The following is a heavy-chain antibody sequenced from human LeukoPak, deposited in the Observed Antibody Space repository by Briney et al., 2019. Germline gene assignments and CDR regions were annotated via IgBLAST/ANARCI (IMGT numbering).Heavy chain of an antibody. CDR3: ARDRDGSGSYYYYYYYMDV. CDR2: IIPIFGTA. J-gene: IGHJ6*03. Sequence: SVKVSCKASGGTFGSYAISWVRQAPGQGLEWMGRIIPIFGTANYAQKFQGRVTITADKSTSTAYMELSSLRSEDTAVYYCARDRDGSGSYYYYYYYMDVWGKGTTVTVSS. CDR1: GGTFGSYA. V-gene: IGHV1-69*06. D-gene: IGHD3-10*01.